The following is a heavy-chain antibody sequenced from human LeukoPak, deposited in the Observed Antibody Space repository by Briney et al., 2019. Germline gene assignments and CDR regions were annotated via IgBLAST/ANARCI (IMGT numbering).Heavy chain of an antibody. CDR1: GLTFSSYA. CDR2: ISYDGSNK. CDR3: ARGNIVSTITEVDY. J-gene: IGHJ4*02. V-gene: IGHV3-30*04. Sequence: GGSLRLSCAASGLTFSSYAMHWVRQAPGKGLKWVAVISYDGSNKYYADSVKGRFTISRDNSKNTLYLQMNSLRSEDTAVYYCARGNIVSTITEVDYWGQGTLVTVSS. D-gene: IGHD5/OR15-5a*01.